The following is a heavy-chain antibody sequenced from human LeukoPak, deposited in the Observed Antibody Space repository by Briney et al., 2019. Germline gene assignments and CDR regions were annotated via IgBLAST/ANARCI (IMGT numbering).Heavy chain of an antibody. V-gene: IGHV3-21*01. D-gene: IGHD5-12*01. CDR2: ISSSSSYI. CDR3: AKDLEPSGYDSPEGLFDY. J-gene: IGHJ4*02. Sequence: PGGSLRLSCAASGFTFSSYSMNWVRQAPGKGLEWVSSISSSSSYIYYADSLKGRFTISRDNAKNSLYLQMNSLRAEDTAVYYCAKDLEPSGYDSPEGLFDYWGQGTLVTVSS. CDR1: GFTFSSYS.